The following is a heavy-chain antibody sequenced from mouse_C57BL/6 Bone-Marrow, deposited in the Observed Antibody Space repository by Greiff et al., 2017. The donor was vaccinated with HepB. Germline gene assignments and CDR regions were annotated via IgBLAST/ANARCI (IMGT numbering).Heavy chain of an antibody. CDR1: GYTFTSYG. CDR3: ARRGKTEGHDAMDY. J-gene: IGHJ4*01. Sequence: QVQLQQSGAELARPGASVKLSCKASGYTFTSYGISWVKQRTGQGLEWIGEIYPRSGNTYYNEKFKGKATLTADKSSSTAYMELRSLTSEDAAVYFCARRGKTEGHDAMDYWGQGTSVTVSS. CDR2: IYPRSGNT. D-gene: IGHD3-3*01. V-gene: IGHV1-81*01.